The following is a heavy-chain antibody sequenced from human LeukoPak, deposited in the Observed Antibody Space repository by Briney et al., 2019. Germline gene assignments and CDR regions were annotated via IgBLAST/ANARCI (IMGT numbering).Heavy chain of an antibody. D-gene: IGHD3-3*01. CDR1: GFIFTNYF. J-gene: IGHJ4*02. CDR2: IKHDGSEK. Sequence: GGSLRLSCAASGFIFTNYFMSWVRQAPGKGLEWVASIKHDGSEKYYVDSVRGRFTISRDNTKNSLYLQMSSLRAEDTAVYNCATDRGWRTSGYYLYYFEYWGQGTLVTFSS. V-gene: IGHV3-7*01. CDR3: ATDRGWRTSGYYLYYFEY.